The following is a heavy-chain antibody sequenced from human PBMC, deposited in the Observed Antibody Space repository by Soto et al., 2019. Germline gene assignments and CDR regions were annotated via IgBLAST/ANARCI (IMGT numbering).Heavy chain of an antibody. CDR3: VRVLKSIGWDNDVFDI. Sequence: PRLSCAASGFTFDDYAMHWVRQAPGKGLEWVSGISWNSGSIGYADSVEGRFSISKDNAENTLYLQMNNLRADDTAVYYCVRVLKSIGWDNDVFDIWGQGTMVTVSS. V-gene: IGHV3-9*01. CDR1: GFTFDDYA. CDR2: ISWNSGSI. D-gene: IGHD6-19*01. J-gene: IGHJ3*02.